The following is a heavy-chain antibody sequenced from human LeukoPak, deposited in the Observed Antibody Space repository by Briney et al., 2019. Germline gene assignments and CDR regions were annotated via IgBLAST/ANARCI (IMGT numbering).Heavy chain of an antibody. CDR2: IWYDGSHG. D-gene: IGHD3-9*01. Sequence: PGGSLRLPCAASGFTFSSYAMYWVRQAPGKGLEWVAVIWYDGSHGYYAESVKGRFTISRDNSKNTMYLQMNSLRAEDTAVYYCAREDVLTGSSNAFDIWGQGTVVTVAS. J-gene: IGHJ3*02. V-gene: IGHV3-33*07. CDR1: GFTFSSYA. CDR3: AREDVLTGSSNAFDI.